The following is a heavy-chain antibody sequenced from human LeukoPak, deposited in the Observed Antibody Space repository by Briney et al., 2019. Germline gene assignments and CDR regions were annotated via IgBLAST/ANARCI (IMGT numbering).Heavy chain of an antibody. Sequence: GGSLRLSCAASGFTFSSYWMSWVRQAPGKGLEWVANIKQDGSEKYYVDSVKGRFTISRDNAKNSLYLQMNSLRAEDTAVYYCASGPLYYYDSSGYLEYFQHWGQGTLVTVSS. CDR2: IKQDGSEK. J-gene: IGHJ1*01. D-gene: IGHD3-22*01. CDR1: GFTFSSYW. V-gene: IGHV3-7*03. CDR3: ASGPLYYYDSSGYLEYFQH.